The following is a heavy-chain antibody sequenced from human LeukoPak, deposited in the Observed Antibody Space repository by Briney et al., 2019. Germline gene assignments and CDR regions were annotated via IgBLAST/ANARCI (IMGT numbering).Heavy chain of an antibody. J-gene: IGHJ4*02. V-gene: IGHV3-7*05. CDR1: GFTFRNYW. CDR3: ARVVGWYRLDY. CDR2: IKQDGNEK. D-gene: IGHD6-19*01. Sequence: GGSLRLSCAASGFTFRNYWMTWVRQAPGKGLEWVANIKQDGNEKYYVDSVKGRFTTSRDNAKNSLYLQMNSLRAEDTAVYYCARVVGWYRLDYWGQGTLVTVSS.